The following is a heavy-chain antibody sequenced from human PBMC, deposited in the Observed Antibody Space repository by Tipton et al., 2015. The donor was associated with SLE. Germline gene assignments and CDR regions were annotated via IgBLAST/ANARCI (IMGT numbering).Heavy chain of an antibody. Sequence: SLRLSCAASGFTFSSYSMNWVRQAPGKGLEWVSSISSSSSYIYYADLVKGRFTISRDNAKNSLYLQMNSLRAEDTAVYYCARVSNFNDAFDIWGQGTMVTVSS. V-gene: IGHV3-21*01. J-gene: IGHJ3*02. CDR3: ARVSNFNDAFDI. CDR2: ISSSSSYI. D-gene: IGHD4/OR15-4a*01. CDR1: GFTFSSYS.